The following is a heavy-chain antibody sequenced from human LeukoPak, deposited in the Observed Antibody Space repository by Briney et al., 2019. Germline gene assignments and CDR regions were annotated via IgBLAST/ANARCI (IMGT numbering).Heavy chain of an antibody. CDR1: GDSVSNNSAA. CDR3: AREHSSGNGWFDP. V-gene: IGHV6-1*01. Sequence: SQTLSLTCAISGDSVSNNSAAWNWIRQSPWRGLEWLGRTYYRSRWYNYYGLSVKGRATIKSDTSKNQFSLHLNSVTPEDTALYYCAREHSSGNGWFDPWGQGILVTVSS. J-gene: IGHJ5*02. D-gene: IGHD6-19*01. CDR2: TYYRSRWYN.